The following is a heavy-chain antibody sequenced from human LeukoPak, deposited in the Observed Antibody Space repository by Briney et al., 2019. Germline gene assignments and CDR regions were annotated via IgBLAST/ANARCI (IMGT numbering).Heavy chain of an antibody. J-gene: IGHJ4*02. Sequence: GESLKISCKGSGYSFTSYWIGWVRQMPGKGLEWMGIILPADSDTRYSPSFQGQVTISVDKSISTAYVQWSTLKASDTAIYYCASGRFCNGGSCYDFWGQGTLVTVSS. CDR2: ILPADSDT. D-gene: IGHD2-15*01. CDR1: GYSFTSYW. CDR3: ASGRFCNGGSCYDF. V-gene: IGHV5-51*01.